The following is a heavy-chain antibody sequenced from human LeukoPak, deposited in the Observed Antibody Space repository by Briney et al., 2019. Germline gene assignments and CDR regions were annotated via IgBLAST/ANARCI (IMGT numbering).Heavy chain of an antibody. CDR2: IRNKADAGTT. Sequence: GGSLRLSCAASGFTFSNSWMSWVRQTPGKGLEWVGHIRNKADAGTTDYAAPVKGRFAISRDDSKNTLYLQMNSLKTEDTAIYYCATSGGYSYGYPPHYDYWGQGTLVTVSS. CDR1: GFTFSNSW. V-gene: IGHV3-15*01. CDR3: ATSGGYSYGYPPHYDY. D-gene: IGHD5-18*01. J-gene: IGHJ4*02.